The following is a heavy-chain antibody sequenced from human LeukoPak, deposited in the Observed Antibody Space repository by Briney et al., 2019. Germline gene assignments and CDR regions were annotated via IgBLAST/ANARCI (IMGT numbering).Heavy chain of an antibody. CDR2: IYTSGST. CDR1: GGSISSGSYY. CDR3: ATAAYYYDSSGYWGGYYYYYYMDV. D-gene: IGHD3-22*01. J-gene: IGHJ6*03. Sequence: SETLSLTCTVSGGSISSGSYYWSWIRQPAGKGLEWIGRIYTSGSTNYNPSLKSRVTISVDTSKNQFSLKLSSVTAADTAVYYCATAAYYYDSSGYWGGYYYYYYMDVWGKGTTVTVSS. V-gene: IGHV4-61*02.